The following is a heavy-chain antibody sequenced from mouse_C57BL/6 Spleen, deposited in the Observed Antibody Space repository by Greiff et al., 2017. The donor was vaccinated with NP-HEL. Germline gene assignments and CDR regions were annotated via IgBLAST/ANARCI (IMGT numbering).Heavy chain of an antibody. CDR1: GYTFTDYE. CDR3: TRACGSKGNWFAY. V-gene: IGHV1-15*01. D-gene: IGHD1-1*01. CDR2: IDPETGGT. J-gene: IGHJ3*01. Sequence: VQLQQSGAELVRPGASVTLSCKASGYTFTDYEMHWVKQTPVHGLEWIGAIDPETGGTAYNQKFKGQAILTADKSSSTAYMELRILTSEDSAGYYCTRACGSKGNWFAYWGQGTLVTVSA.